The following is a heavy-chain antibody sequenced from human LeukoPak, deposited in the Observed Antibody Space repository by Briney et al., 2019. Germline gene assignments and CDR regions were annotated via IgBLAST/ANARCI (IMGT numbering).Heavy chain of an antibody. D-gene: IGHD1-26*01. Sequence: GGSLRPSCGASGFVFDDYDMHWVRQAPGKGLEWVAFIRSAGYHTYYTDSVKGRFIITRDNFKNTLYIQMNSLRLEDMAVYYCAKPSGSGVDYWGRGTRVTVSS. V-gene: IGHV3-30*02. J-gene: IGHJ4*02. CDR2: IRSAGYHT. CDR1: GFVFDDYD. CDR3: AKPSGSGVDY.